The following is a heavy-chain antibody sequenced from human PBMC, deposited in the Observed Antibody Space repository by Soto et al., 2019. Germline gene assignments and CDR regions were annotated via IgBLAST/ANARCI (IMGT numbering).Heavy chain of an antibody. CDR1: GDSVSSNRAT. CDR3: ARSEDYGGVPPHRNTMIVVVGY. Sequence: PSQTLSLTCAISGDSVSSNRATWNWFRQSPSRGLEWLGRTYYRSKWYHDYAVSLNGRGTINPDTSQNQFSLHLTSVTPEDTAVYYCARSEDYGGVPPHRNTMIVVVGYWGQGTLVTVSS. D-gene: IGHD3-22*01. CDR2: TYYRSKWYH. J-gene: IGHJ4*02. V-gene: IGHV6-1*01.